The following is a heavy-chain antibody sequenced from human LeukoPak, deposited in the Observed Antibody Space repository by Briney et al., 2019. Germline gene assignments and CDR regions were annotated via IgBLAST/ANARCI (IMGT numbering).Heavy chain of an antibody. D-gene: IGHD3-22*01. CDR2: INAGNGNT. CDR1: GYTFTSYY. Sequence: GASVKVSCKASGYTFTSYYMHWVRQAPGQRLEWMGWINAGNGNTKYSQKFQGRVTITRDTSAGTAYMELSSLRSEDTAVYYCARAQYYYDSSGYYPTFDYWGQGTLVTVSS. V-gene: IGHV1-3*01. CDR3: ARAQYYYDSSGYYPTFDY. J-gene: IGHJ4*02.